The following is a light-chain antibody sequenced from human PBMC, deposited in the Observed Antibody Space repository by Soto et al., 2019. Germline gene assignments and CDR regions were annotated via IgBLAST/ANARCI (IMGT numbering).Light chain of an antibody. J-gene: IGLJ3*02. CDR2: STN. CDR3: VLYMGSGIWV. V-gene: IGLV8-61*01. CDR1: SGSVSTSNY. Sequence: QAVVTQEPSFSVSPGTTVTLTCGLSSGSVSTSNYPSWYQQTPGQAPRTLIYSTNTRSSGVPDRFSASILGNKAALTITGAQADDESDYYCVLYMGSGIWVFGGGTKLTVL.